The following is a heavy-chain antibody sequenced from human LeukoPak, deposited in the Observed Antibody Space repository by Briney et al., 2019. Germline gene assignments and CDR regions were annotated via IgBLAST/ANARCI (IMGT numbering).Heavy chain of an antibody. D-gene: IGHD3-10*01. CDR1: GYSFTSYW. Sequence: GESLKISCKGSGYSFTSYWIGWVRQIPGKGLEWMGIIYPGDSDTRYSPSFQGQVTISADKSISTAYLQWSSLKASDTAMYYCARQPQVLYYYGSGSYFDYWGQGTLVSVSS. J-gene: IGHJ4*02. CDR2: IYPGDSDT. V-gene: IGHV5-51*01. CDR3: ARQPQVLYYYGSGSYFDY.